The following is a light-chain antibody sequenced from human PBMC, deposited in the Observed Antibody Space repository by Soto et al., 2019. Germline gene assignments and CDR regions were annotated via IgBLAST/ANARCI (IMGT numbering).Light chain of an antibody. CDR3: VQRTTWPWT. V-gene: IGKV3-11*01. CDR2: DAS. CDR1: QSVSSH. J-gene: IGKJ1*01. Sequence: EIVLTQSPGTLSLSPGERATLSCRASQSVSSHLAWYQQKPGQAPRLLIYDASNRATGIPARFSGSGSGTDFTLTISSLEPEDFAVYHCVQRTTWPWTCGQGSKVE.